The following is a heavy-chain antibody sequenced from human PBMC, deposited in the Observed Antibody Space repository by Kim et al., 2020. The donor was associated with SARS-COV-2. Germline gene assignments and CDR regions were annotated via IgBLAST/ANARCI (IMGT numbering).Heavy chain of an antibody. D-gene: IGHD2-2*01. V-gene: IGHV4-34*01. J-gene: IGHJ4*02. Sequence: KYNPSLKSRVTISVDMSKNQFSLRLSSVTAADTAVFYCVRGGVPAAFDYWGQGILVTVSS. CDR3: VRGGVPAAFDY.